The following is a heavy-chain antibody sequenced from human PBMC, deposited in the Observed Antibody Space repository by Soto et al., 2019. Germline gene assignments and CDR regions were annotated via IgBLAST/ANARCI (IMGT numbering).Heavy chain of an antibody. CDR1: GFTFSSSA. CDR2: ISGSGVTT. V-gene: IGHV3-23*01. J-gene: IGHJ4*02. D-gene: IGHD2-8*01. CDR3: VKDYRVSY. Sequence: EVLLLESGGGLVQPGGSLRLSCAASGFTFSSSAMAWVRQAPGKGLEWVSAISGSGVTTNYADSVKGRFTISRDNSNKTQFLQMNSLRVEDTAIYYCVKDYRVSYWGQGTLVTVSS.